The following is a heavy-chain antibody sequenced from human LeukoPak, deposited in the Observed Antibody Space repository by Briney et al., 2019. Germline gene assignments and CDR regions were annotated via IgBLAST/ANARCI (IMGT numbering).Heavy chain of an antibody. CDR1: GFTFSSYA. Sequence: GRSLRLSCAASGFTFSSYAMHWVRQAPGKGLEWVAVISYDGSNKHYADSVKGRFTISRDNSKNTLYLQMNSLRAEDTAVYYCAIAIVVVDAFDIWGQGTMVTVSS. CDR3: AIAIVVVDAFDI. CDR2: ISYDGSNK. D-gene: IGHD2-21*01. V-gene: IGHV3-30*04. J-gene: IGHJ3*02.